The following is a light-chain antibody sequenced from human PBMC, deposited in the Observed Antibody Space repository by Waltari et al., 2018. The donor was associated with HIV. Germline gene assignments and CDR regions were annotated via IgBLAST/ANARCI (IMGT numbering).Light chain of an antibody. J-gene: IGLJ3*02. CDR1: ALPDKF. CDR3: YSSDSSGSVWG. Sequence: SYELTQPPSVSVSPGQTARITCSGDALPDKFVYWYQQESGQAPVLVIFDDTSRPSGIPERFAGSSSGTVATLTITGAQVEDEADDYCYSSDSSGSVWGFGGGTKLTVL. V-gene: IGLV3-10*01. CDR2: DDT.